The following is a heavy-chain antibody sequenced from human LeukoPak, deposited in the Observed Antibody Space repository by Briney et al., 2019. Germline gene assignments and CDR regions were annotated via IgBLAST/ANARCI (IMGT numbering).Heavy chain of an antibody. D-gene: IGHD3-10*01. CDR3: AREETYGSGSPPDY. CDR2: ISTHNGNT. Sequence: ASVKVSCKASGYTFSSYGISWVRQAPGQGLEWMGWISTHNGNTNHAQKVQGRVTMTTDTSTSTAYMELRSLRSDDTALYYCAREETYGSGSPPDYWGQGTLVTVSS. V-gene: IGHV1-18*01. CDR1: GYTFSSYG. J-gene: IGHJ4*02.